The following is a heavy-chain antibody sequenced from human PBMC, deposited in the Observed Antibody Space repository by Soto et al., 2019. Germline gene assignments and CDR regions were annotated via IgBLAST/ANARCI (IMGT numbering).Heavy chain of an antibody. CDR1: GGSISSYY. J-gene: IGHJ5*02. CDR2: IYYSGST. Sequence: SETLSLTCTVSGGSISSYYWSWIRQPPGKGLEWIGYIYYSGSTNYNPSLKSRITISVDTSKNQFSLKLSSVTAADTAVYYCARDRVVSPEDNWFDPWGQGTLVTVSS. D-gene: IGHD2-21*01. V-gene: IGHV4-59*01. CDR3: ARDRVVSPEDNWFDP.